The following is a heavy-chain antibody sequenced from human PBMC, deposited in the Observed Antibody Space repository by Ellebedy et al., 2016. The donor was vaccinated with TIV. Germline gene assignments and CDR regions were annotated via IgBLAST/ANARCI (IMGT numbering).Heavy chain of an antibody. CDR2: VSPYNGNT. D-gene: IGHD4-23*01. CDR3: ARDSDYGGVTNHWYFDL. J-gene: IGHJ2*01. V-gene: IGHV1-18*01. Sequence: ASVKVSXKASGYTFTNFGVTWVRQAPGQGLEWMGWVSPYNGNTNYGQKFQGRVTMTTDTSTSSAYMELRSLRSNDTAVYFCARDSDYGGVTNHWYFDLWGRGTLVTVSS. CDR1: GYTFTNFG.